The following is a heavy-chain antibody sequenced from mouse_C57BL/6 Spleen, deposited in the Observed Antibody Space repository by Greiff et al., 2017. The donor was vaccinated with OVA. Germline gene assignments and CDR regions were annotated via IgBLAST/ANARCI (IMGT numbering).Heavy chain of an antibody. J-gene: IGHJ3*01. CDR3: ARADWFAD. CDR1: GYSITSGYY. Sequence: VQLKESGPGLVKPSQSLSLTCSVTGYSITSGYYWNWIRQFPGNKLEWMGYISYDGSNNYNPSLKNRISITRDTSKNQFFLKLNSVTTEDTATYYCARADWFADWGQGTLVTVSA. V-gene: IGHV3-6*01. CDR2: ISYDGSN.